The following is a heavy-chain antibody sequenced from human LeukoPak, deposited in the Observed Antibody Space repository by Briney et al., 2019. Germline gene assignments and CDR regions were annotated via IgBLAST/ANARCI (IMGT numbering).Heavy chain of an antibody. D-gene: IGHD6-13*01. V-gene: IGHV3-73*01. J-gene: IGHJ4*02. CDR3: TRLISYSSSWYYFDY. CDR1: GFTFSGSA. CDR2: IRSKANSYAT. Sequence: GGSLRLSCAAFGFTFSGSAMHWVRQASGKGLEWVGRIRSKANSYATAYAASVKGRFTISRDDSKNTAYLQMNSLKTEDTAVYYCTRLISYSSSWYYFDYWGQGTLVTVSS.